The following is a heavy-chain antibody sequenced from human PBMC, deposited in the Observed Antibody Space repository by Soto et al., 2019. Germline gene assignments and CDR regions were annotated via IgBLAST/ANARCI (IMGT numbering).Heavy chain of an antibody. CDR1: GYNFTGYY. D-gene: IGHD3-9*01. Sequence: GASVKVSCKASGYNFTGYYMHWVRQAPGQGLEWMGWINPNSGGTNYAQKFQGRVTMTRDTSISTAYMELSRLRSDDTAVYYCARSPRSPDILTGFFWFDPWGQGTLVTVSS. CDR3: ARSPRSPDILTGFFWFDP. CDR2: INPNSGGT. J-gene: IGHJ5*02. V-gene: IGHV1-2*02.